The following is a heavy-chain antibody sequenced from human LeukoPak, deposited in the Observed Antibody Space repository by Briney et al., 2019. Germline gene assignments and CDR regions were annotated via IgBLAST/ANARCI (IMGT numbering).Heavy chain of an antibody. CDR2: IYSGGST. D-gene: IGHD6-19*01. CDR3: ARGIAVAGTSGDYFDY. CDR1: GFTVSSNY. V-gene: IGHV3-53*01. Sequence: GSLRLSCAASGFTVSSNYMSWVRQAPGKRLEWVSVIYSGGSTYYADSVKGRFTISRDNSKNTLYLQMNSLRAEDTAVYYCARGIAVAGTSGDYFDYWGQGTLVTVSS. J-gene: IGHJ4*02.